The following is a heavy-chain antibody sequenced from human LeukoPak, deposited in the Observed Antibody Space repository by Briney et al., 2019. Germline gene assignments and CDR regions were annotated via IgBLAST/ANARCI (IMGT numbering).Heavy chain of an antibody. Sequence: SETLSLTCAVYGGSFSGYYWSWIRQPPGKGLEWIGEINHSGSTNYNPSLKSRVTISVDTSKNQFSLKLSSVTVADTAVYYCARGGGVVVVAARFDYWGQGTLVTVSS. J-gene: IGHJ4*02. V-gene: IGHV4-34*01. CDR2: INHSGST. CDR3: ARGGGVVVVAARFDY. D-gene: IGHD2-15*01. CDR1: GGSFSGYY.